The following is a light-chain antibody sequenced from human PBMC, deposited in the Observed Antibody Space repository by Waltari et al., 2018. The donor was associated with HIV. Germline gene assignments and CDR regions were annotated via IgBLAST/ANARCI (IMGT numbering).Light chain of an antibody. CDR3: QQYHSRSPLT. CDR2: DTS. J-gene: IGKJ4*01. CDR1: QSVSGH. V-gene: IGKV3D-15*01. Sequence: EIQLTQSPAALSVSPGERAVLSCRASQSVSGHLAWYQLHPGQPPTPLLYDTSVRATGVSERFRGSGSGTDFTLTISGLQSEDFGIYYCQQYHSRSPLTFGGGT.